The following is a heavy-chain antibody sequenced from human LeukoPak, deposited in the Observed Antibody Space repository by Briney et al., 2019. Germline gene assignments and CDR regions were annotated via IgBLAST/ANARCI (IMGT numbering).Heavy chain of an antibody. V-gene: IGHV5-51*01. D-gene: IGHD1-14*01. J-gene: IGHJ4*02. Sequence: GESLKISCKVSGYTFTHNWIGWVRRKPGRGLEWLGVIFPADSNTAYNSSFRGQVTISVDKSIDTAYLQWGSLKASDSAIYYCARHRATGTWSDFDYWGQGTVVTVSS. CDR2: IFPADSNT. CDR3: ARHRATGTWSDFDY. CDR1: GYTFTHNW.